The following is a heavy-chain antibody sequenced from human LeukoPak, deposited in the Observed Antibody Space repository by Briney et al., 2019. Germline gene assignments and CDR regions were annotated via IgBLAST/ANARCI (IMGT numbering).Heavy chain of an antibody. V-gene: IGHV4-59*08. CDR1: GGSISSYY. CDR3: ARGVRNFDY. J-gene: IGHJ4*02. Sequence: SETLSLTCTVSGGSISSYYWSWIRQPPGKGLEWIGYIHYSGSTNYNPSLKSRVTISVDTSKNQFSLKLSSVTAADTAVYYCARGVRNFDYWGQGTLVTVSS. CDR2: IHYSGST. D-gene: IGHD1-1*01.